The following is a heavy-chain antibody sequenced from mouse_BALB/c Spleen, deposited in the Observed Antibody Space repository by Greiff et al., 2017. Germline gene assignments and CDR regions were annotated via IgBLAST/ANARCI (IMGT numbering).Heavy chain of an antibody. Sequence: VQLQQSGAELVRSGASVKLSCTASGFNIKDYYMHWVKQRPEQGLEWIGWIDPENGDTEYAPKFQGKATMTADTSSNTAYLQLSSLTSEDTAVYYCNEGGSDDWGQGTTLTVSS. CDR2: IDPENGDT. CDR1: GFNIKDYY. V-gene: IGHV14-4*02. CDR3: NEGGSDD. D-gene: IGHD1-1*02. J-gene: IGHJ2*01.